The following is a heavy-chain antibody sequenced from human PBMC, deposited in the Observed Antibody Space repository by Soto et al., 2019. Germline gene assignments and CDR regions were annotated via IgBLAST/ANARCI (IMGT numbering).Heavy chain of an antibody. V-gene: IGHV1-69*02. CDR3: ASTSVDTAMVSWFDP. CDR1: GGTFSSYT. D-gene: IGHD5-18*01. J-gene: IGHJ5*02. Sequence: ASVKVSCKASGGTFSSYTISWVRQAPGQGLEWMGRIIPILGIANYAQKFQGRVTITADKSTSTAYMELSSLRSEDTAVYYCASTSVDTAMVSWFDPWGQGTLVTVSS. CDR2: IIPILGIA.